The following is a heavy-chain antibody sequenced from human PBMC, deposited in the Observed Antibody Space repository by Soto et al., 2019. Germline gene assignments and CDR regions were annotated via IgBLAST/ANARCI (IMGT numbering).Heavy chain of an antibody. CDR1: GFTFSSYA. CDR3: AKDLSRGRIAAAEGEFDY. J-gene: IGHJ4*02. V-gene: IGHV3-23*01. Sequence: EVQLLESGGGLVQPGGSLRLSCAASGFTFSSYAMSWVRQAPGKGLEWVSAISGSGGSTYYADSVKGRFTISRDNSKKTRYLQINSLRAEDTAVYYCAKDLSRGRIAAAEGEFDYWGQGCLVTVSS. D-gene: IGHD6-13*01. CDR2: ISGSGGST.